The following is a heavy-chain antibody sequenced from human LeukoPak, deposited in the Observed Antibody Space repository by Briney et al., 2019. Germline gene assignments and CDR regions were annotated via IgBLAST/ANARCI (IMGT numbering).Heavy chain of an antibody. Sequence: SETLSLTCAVYGGSFSGYYWSWIRQPPGKGLEWIGEINHSGSTNYNPSLTSRVTISVDTSKNQFSLKLSSVTAADTAVYYCARHRYYYGSGSYTPYYYYMDVWGKGTTVTISS. J-gene: IGHJ6*03. CDR1: GGSFSGYY. V-gene: IGHV4-34*01. D-gene: IGHD3-10*01. CDR3: ARHRYYYGSGSYTPYYYYMDV. CDR2: INHSGST.